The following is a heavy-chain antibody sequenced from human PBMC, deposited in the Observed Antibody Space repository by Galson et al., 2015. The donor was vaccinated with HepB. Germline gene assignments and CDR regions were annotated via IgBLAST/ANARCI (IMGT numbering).Heavy chain of an antibody. J-gene: IGHJ4*02. D-gene: IGHD3-3*01. CDR2: ISYDGSNK. CDR1: GFTFSSYG. Sequence: SLRLSCAASGFTFSSYGMHWVRQAPGKGPEWVAVISYDGSNKYYADSVKGRFTISRDNSKNTLYLQMNSLRAEDTAVYYCAKEALLGWLGRYYFDYWGQGILVTVSS. CDR3: AKEALLGWLGRYYFDY. V-gene: IGHV3-30*18.